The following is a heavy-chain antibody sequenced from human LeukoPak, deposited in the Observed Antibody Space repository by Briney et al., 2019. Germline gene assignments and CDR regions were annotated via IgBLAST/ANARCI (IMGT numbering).Heavy chain of an antibody. CDR2: FDPEDGET. CDR1: GYTLTELS. CDR3: ARGPRDGSGSSYFQH. Sequence: ASVKVSCKVTGYTLTELSMHWVRQAPGKGLEWMGGFDPEDGETIYAQKFQGRVTMTEDTSTDTAYMELSSLRSEDTAVYYCARGPRDGSGSSYFQHWGQGTLVTVSS. D-gene: IGHD3-10*01. J-gene: IGHJ1*01. V-gene: IGHV1-24*01.